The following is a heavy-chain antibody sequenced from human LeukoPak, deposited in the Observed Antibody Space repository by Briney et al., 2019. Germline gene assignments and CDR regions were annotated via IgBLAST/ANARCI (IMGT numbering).Heavy chain of an antibody. CDR3: AKSPAPHSSGPYCFDY. D-gene: IGHD3-22*01. CDR1: GFTFSSYA. V-gene: IGHV3-23*01. J-gene: IGHJ4*02. CDR2: ISGSGGGT. Sequence: GGSLRLSCAASGFTFSSYAMSWVRQAPGKGLEWVSAISGSGGGTYYADSVKGRFTISRDNSKNTLYLQMNSLRAEDTAVYYCAKSPAPHSSGPYCFDYWGQGTLVTVSS.